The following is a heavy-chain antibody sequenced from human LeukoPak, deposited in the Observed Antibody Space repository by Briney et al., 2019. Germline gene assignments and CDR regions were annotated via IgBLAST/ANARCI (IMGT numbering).Heavy chain of an antibody. V-gene: IGHV3-30*02. CDR1: GFTFSTYG. Sequence: AGGSLRLSCAASGFTFSTYGMHWVRQAPGKGLEWVAFIRSDGSNKYYADSVKGRFTISRDNSKNTLYLQMNNLRAEDTAVYYPIPARRYFDYWGQGTLVTVSS. D-gene: IGHD6-6*01. CDR3: IPARRYFDY. J-gene: IGHJ4*02. CDR2: IRSDGSNK.